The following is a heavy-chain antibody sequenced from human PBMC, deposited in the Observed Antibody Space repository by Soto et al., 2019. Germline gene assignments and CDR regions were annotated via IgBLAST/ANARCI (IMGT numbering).Heavy chain of an antibody. Sequence: QVQLVQSGAEVRKPGASVKVSCEASGYTFTSYDIYWVRQATGQGLEWMGWMNPNTGNSGYAQKFQGRVTMTSDNSISTAHMELSSLRSGDTAVYYCARRAETNGWNGFGADKYYFDFWGQGTLVTVSS. D-gene: IGHD1-1*01. V-gene: IGHV1-8*01. CDR2: MNPNTGNS. CDR3: ARRAETNGWNGFGADKYYFDF. CDR1: GYTFTSYD. J-gene: IGHJ4*02.